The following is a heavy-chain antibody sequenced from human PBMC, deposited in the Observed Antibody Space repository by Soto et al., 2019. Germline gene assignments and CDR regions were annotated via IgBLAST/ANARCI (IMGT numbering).Heavy chain of an antibody. CDR3: ARGGVKGTTSRGQVYN. V-gene: IGHV3-11*06. CDR2: ISSSSDST. D-gene: IGHD1-7*01. J-gene: IGHJ4*02. CDR1: GFTFSDYY. Sequence: QVQVVESGRGLVKPGGSLRLSCAASGFTFSDYYMSWIRQAPGKGLEWVSFISSSSDSTKYADSVKGRFTISRDNAKNSLYLQLNSLRAEDTAVYYCARGGVKGTTSRGQVYNWGQGTLVTVSS.